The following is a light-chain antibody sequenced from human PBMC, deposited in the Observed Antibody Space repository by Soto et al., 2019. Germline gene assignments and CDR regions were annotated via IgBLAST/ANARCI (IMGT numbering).Light chain of an antibody. CDR1: QGIANF. Sequence: IQLTQSPSSLSASVGDRVTISCRASQGIANFLAWYQQKPGKAPRLLIYGASPLQSGVPSRFSGSGSGTDFTLTISSLQPEDFATYYCQQLNSFPIPFGPGTKVDIK. CDR3: QQLNSFPIP. V-gene: IGKV1-9*01. CDR2: GAS. J-gene: IGKJ3*01.